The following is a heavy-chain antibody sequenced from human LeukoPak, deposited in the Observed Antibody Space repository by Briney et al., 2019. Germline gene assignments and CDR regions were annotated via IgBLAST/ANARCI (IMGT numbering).Heavy chain of an antibody. CDR3: ARVEGH. V-gene: IGHV3-53*01. J-gene: IGHJ4*02. Sequence: PGGSLRLSCAASGLTVSKNYMSWVRQAPGKGLESVSVIYSGGSTHYADSVRGRFTISRDNSKNTLYLQMNSLRVEDTAVYYCARVEGHWGQGTLVTVSS. CDR2: IYSGGST. CDR1: GLTVSKNY.